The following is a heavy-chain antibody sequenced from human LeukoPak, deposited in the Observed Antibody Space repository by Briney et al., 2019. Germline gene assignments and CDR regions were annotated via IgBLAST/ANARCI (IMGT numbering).Heavy chain of an antibody. CDR1: GFTFSSSW. CDR2: INSDGSST. Sequence: GGSLRLSCAASGFTFSSSWMHWVRAAPGKGLVWVSRINSDGSSTSYADSVKGRFTLSRDNAKNTLYLQMNSLRAESTAVYYGGDILTGYSNWGQGTLVTVSS. J-gene: IGHJ4*02. V-gene: IGHV3-74*01. D-gene: IGHD3-9*01. CDR3: GDILTGYSN.